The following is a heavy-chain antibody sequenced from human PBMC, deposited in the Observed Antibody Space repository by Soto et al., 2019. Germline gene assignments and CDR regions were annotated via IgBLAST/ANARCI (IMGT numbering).Heavy chain of an antibody. D-gene: IGHD3-16*01. V-gene: IGHV1-46*01. J-gene: IGHJ4*02. CDR3: AREENGYYFDY. CDR1: GYTFTSYY. CDR2: INPSGGST. Sequence: ASVKVSCKASGYTFTSYYMHWVLQAPGQGLEWMGIINPSGGSTSYAQKFQGRVTMTRDTSTSTVYMELSSLRSEDTAVYYCAREENGYYFDYWGQGTLVTVSS.